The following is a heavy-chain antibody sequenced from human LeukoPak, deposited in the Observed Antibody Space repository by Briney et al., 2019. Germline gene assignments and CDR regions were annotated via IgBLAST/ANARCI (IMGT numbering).Heavy chain of an antibody. D-gene: IGHD1-7*01. J-gene: IGHJ4*02. CDR1: GLTFSTYA. V-gene: IGHV3-23*01. CDR3: AKNAVSGTTDSRFDY. CDR2: ISGSGDTT. Sequence: PGGSLRLSCAASGLTFSTYAMSWVRQAPGKGLEWVSAISGSGDTTYYADSEKGRFTISRDNSKNTLYLQMNSLRAEDTAVYYCAKNAVSGTTDSRFDYWGQGTLVTVSS.